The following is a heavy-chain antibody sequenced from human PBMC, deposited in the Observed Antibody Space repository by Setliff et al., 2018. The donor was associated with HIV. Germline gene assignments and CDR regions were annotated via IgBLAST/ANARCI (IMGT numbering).Heavy chain of an antibody. V-gene: IGHV3-48*04. D-gene: IGHD1-7*01. J-gene: IGHJ6*03. CDR3: ARVDLELSGDFCYMGV. CDR1: GFPFSSYS. Sequence: GGSLRLSCAVSGFPFSSYSMNWVRQAPGKGLEKFYADSVKGRFTISRDNAENSLYLQMNSLRAEDTAIYYCARVDLELSGDFCYMGVWGKGTTVTV.